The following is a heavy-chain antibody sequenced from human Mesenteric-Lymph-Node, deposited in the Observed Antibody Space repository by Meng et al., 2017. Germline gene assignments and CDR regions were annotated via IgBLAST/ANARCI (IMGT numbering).Heavy chain of an antibody. CDR2: INHSGST. CDR3: TRGIDRAKSGDY. D-gene: IGHD1-14*01. V-gene: IGHV4-34*01. J-gene: IGHJ4*02. CDR1: GGSFSGYY. Sequence: SETLSLTCAVYGGSFSGYYWSWIRQPPGKGLEWIGEINHSGSTNYNPSLKSRVTISVDTSKNQFSLKLSSVTAADTAVYFCTRGIDRAKSGDYWGQGTLVTVSS.